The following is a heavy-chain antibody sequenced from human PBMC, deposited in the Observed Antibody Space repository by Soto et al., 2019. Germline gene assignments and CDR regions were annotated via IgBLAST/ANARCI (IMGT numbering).Heavy chain of an antibody. CDR1: GYTFTSYG. CDR3: ARCLHSYYGSGSQDAFDI. D-gene: IGHD3-10*01. V-gene: IGHV1-18*01. CDR2: ISAYNGNT. J-gene: IGHJ3*02. Sequence: QVQLVQSGAEVKKPGASVKVSCKASGYTFTSYGISWVRQAPGQGLEWMGWISAYNGNTNYAQKLQGRVTMTTDTXTXTXXMELRGLRSDDTAVYYCARCLHSYYGSGSQDAFDIWGQGTMVTVSS.